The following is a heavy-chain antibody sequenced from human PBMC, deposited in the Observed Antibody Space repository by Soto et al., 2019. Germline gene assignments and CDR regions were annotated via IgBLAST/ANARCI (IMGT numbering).Heavy chain of an antibody. CDR3: ARRYGSSFDY. D-gene: IGHD6-13*01. CDR2: IYYSGST. J-gene: IGHJ4*02. CDR1: GGSISSYY. V-gene: IGHV4-59*08. Sequence: QVQLQESGPGLVKPSETLSLTCTVSGGSISSYYWSWIRQPPGKGLEWIGYIYYSGSTNYNPSLRSRVAISVDTSKTQFSLKLSSVTAADTAVYYCARRYGSSFDYWGQGTLVTVSS.